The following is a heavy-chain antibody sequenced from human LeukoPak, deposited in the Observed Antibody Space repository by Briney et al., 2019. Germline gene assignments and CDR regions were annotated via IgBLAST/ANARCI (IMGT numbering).Heavy chain of an antibody. V-gene: IGHV4-59*01. CDR2: IYYSGST. Sequence: SETLSLTCTVSGGSISSYYWSWIRQPPGKGLEWIGYIYYSGSTNYNPSLKSRVTISVDTSKNQFSLKLSSVTAADTAVYYCARDYSGYCGGDCRTNWFDHWGQGTLVTVSS. D-gene: IGHD2-21*02. CDR1: GGSISSYY. J-gene: IGHJ5*02. CDR3: ARDYSGYCGGDCRTNWFDH.